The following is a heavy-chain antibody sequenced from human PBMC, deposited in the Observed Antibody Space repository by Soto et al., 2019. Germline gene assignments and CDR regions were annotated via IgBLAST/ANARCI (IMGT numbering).Heavy chain of an antibody. V-gene: IGHV1-18*01. CDR2: ISAYNGNT. J-gene: IGHJ3*02. Sequence: ASAKVSCKASGYTFTSYGIRWVRQAPGQGLAWMGWISAYNGNTNYAQKLQGRVTMTTDTSTSTAYMELRSLRSDDTGVYYGAREPLGSIRVDTVRAFDIWGQGTMVTVSS. D-gene: IGHD5-18*01. CDR1: GYTFTSYG. CDR3: AREPLGSIRVDTVRAFDI.